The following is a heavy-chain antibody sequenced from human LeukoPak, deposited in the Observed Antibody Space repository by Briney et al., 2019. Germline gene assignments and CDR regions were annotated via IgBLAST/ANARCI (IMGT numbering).Heavy chain of an antibody. CDR2: IYTSGST. CDR1: GGSISSGSYY. V-gene: IGHV4-61*02. CDR3: ARGRTGWFGESYYLDY. J-gene: IGHJ4*02. Sequence: SQTLSLTCTVSGGSISSGSYYWSWIRQPAGKGLEWIGRIYTSGSTNYNPSLKSRVTISVDTSKNQFSLKLSSVTAADTAVYYCARGRTGWFGESYYLDYWGQGTLVTVSS. D-gene: IGHD3-10*01.